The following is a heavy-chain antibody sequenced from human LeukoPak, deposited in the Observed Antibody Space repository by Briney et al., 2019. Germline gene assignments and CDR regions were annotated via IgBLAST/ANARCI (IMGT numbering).Heavy chain of an antibody. CDR1: GFTFSSYA. J-gene: IGHJ3*02. Sequence: GGSLRLSCAASGFTFSSYAMSWVRQAPGKGLEWVSAISGSGGSTYYADSVRGRFTISRDNSKNTLYLQMNSLRAEDTAVYYCAKDMVEAAGHCSSTSCPGAFDIWGQGTMVTVSS. CDR2: ISGSGGST. V-gene: IGHV3-23*01. D-gene: IGHD2-2*01. CDR3: AKDMVEAAGHCSSTSCPGAFDI.